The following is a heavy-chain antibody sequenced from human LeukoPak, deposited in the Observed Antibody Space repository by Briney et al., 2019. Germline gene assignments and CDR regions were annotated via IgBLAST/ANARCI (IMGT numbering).Heavy chain of an antibody. CDR3: ARGVNYGSGSYYLSPWFDP. J-gene: IGHJ5*02. CDR2: IYHSGST. V-gene: IGHV4-30-2*01. CDR1: DGSISRGGYS. Sequence: PSETLSLTCAVSDGSISRGGYSWNWIRQPPGKGLEWIGYIYHSGSTYYNPSLKSRVTISVDRSKNQFSLKLSSVTAADTAVYYCARGVNYGSGSYYLSPWFDPWGQGTLVTVSS. D-gene: IGHD3-10*01.